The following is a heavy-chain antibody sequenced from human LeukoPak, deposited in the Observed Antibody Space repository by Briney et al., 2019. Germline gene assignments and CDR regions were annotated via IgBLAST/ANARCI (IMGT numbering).Heavy chain of an antibody. J-gene: IGHJ4*02. CDR1: GFTFSGYT. D-gene: IGHD6-13*01. V-gene: IGHV3-21*01. CDR2: ISSSTTYI. CDR3: AREWQGGIAAAGTRIEGDY. Sequence: GGSLRLSCAASGFTFSGYTMNWVRQAPGKGLEWVSSISSSTTYIYYADSVKGRFTISRDNAKNSLYLQMNGLRAEDTAVYYCAREWQGGIAAAGTRIEGDYWGQGTMVAVSS.